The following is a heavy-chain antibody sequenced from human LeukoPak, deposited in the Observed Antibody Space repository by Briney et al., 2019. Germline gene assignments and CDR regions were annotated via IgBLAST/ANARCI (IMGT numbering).Heavy chain of an antibody. Sequence: GGSLRLSCAASGFTFDDYAMNWVRQAPGTGLEWVSGINWNGGSTYYRDSVKGRFTISRDNAKNSLYLQMNSLSAEDTALYFCARVKGSGYRNSIDYWGQGTLVTVSS. CDR1: GFTFDDYA. CDR2: INWNGGST. J-gene: IGHJ4*02. V-gene: IGHV3-20*04. CDR3: ARVKGSGYRNSIDY. D-gene: IGHD3-3*01.